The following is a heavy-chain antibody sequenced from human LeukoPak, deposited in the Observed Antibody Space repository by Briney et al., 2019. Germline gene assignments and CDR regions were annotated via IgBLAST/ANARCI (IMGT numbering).Heavy chain of an antibody. CDR2: IWYDVSNK. D-gene: IGHD3-9*01. Sequence: GGSLRLSCAPSGSTFTSYGMRWARQDPGEGLEWVGVIWYDVSNKYYADSVKGRFTISRDNSKNTLYLQMNSLRAEDTAVYYCARDFETSMDYWGQGTLVTVSS. V-gene: IGHV3-33*01. J-gene: IGHJ4*02. CDR3: ARDFETSMDY. CDR1: GSTFTSYG.